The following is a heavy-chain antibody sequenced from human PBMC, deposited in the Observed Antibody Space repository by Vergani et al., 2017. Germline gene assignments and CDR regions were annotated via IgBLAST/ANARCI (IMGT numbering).Heavy chain of an antibody. CDR1: GRSFTSYH. CDR3: ARVNTETNGHLYYYYYMDV. V-gene: IGHV4-34*01. CDR2: IDHTGRP. J-gene: IGHJ6*03. D-gene: IGHD4-11*01. Sequence: QVQLQQWGGGLLKPSETMSLTCVVNGRSFTSYHWTWIRQSPGEGLEWVGDIDHTGRPDYNPSLKSRHTMSVDKSRNQFSLTLNSVTATDTAIYFCARVNTETNGHLYYYYYMDVWGQGTAVTVS.